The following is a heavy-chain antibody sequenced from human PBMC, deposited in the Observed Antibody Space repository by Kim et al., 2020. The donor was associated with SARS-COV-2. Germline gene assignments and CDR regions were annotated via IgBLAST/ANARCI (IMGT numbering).Heavy chain of an antibody. CDR3: ARDRGGNYDSSGYYWGSRWFDP. CDR1: GGTFSSYA. Sequence: SVKVSCKASGGTFSSYAISWVRQAPGQGLEWMGGIIPIFGTANYAQKFQGRVTITADESTSTAYMELSSLRSEDTAVYYCARDRGGNYDSSGYYWGSRWFDPWGQGTLVTVSS. D-gene: IGHD3-22*01. CDR2: IIPIFGTA. J-gene: IGHJ5*02. V-gene: IGHV1-69*13.